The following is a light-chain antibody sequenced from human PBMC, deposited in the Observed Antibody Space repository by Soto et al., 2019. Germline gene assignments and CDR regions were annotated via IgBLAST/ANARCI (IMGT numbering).Light chain of an antibody. J-gene: IGKJ1*01. V-gene: IGKV1-9*01. CDR3: QQYGSYSWT. CDR2: AAS. CDR1: QGISNF. Sequence: IQLTQSPSSLSASVGNRVTITCRASQGISNFSAYYQQKPEKAPQLLIYAASTVKSVLPSRFSGSASRTDSTLTISSLQPDDFATYCRQQYGSYSWTFGQWTKVDIK.